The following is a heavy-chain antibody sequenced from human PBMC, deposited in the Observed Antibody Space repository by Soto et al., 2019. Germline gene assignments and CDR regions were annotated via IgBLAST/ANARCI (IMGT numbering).Heavy chain of an antibody. Sequence: QMQLVQSGPEVKKPGTSVKVSCKASGFTFTSSAMQWVRQARRQRLEWIGWIVVGSGNTNYAQKFQERVTITRDMSTSADCMELSSLRSEDTAVYYCAAATHSGSYNAFAIWGQGTMVTVSS. V-gene: IGHV1-58*02. CDR1: GFTFTSSA. J-gene: IGHJ3*02. CDR2: IVVGSGNT. D-gene: IGHD3-10*01. CDR3: AAATHSGSYNAFAI.